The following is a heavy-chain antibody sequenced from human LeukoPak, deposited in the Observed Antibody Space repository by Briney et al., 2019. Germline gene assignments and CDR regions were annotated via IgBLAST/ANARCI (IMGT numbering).Heavy chain of an antibody. Sequence: PSETLSLTCTVSGGSLFGHYFNWIRQAPGKGVEWIGYIYSNGITSYNPSLRSRGTMSIATSRSQFSLRLTSVTAADTAIYYCSRRAYYDTSGYSPASGYFDLWGSGTLVTVSS. J-gene: IGHJ2*01. CDR2: IYSNGIT. CDR3: SRRAYYDTSGYSPASGYFDL. CDR1: GGSLFGHY. V-gene: IGHV4-4*08. D-gene: IGHD3-22*01.